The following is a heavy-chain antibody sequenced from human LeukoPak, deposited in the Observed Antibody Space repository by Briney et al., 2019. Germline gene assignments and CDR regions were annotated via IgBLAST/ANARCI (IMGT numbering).Heavy chain of an antibody. D-gene: IGHD3-16*01. CDR3: ARDQLGDAFDI. CDR1: GGSISSGSYY. J-gene: IGHJ3*02. CDR2: IFYSGST. V-gene: IGHV4-61*01. Sequence: SETLSLTCTVSGGSISSGSYYWSWIRQSPGKGLEWIGYIFYSGSTNYSPSLKSRVTMSLDTSKNQFSLRLSSVTVADTAVYYCARDQLGDAFDIWGQGTMVTVSS.